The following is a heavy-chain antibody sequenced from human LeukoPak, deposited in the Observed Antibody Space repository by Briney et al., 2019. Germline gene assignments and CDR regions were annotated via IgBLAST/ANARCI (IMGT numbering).Heavy chain of an antibody. CDR3: ARGDYGGLGV. CDR2: IYTSGST. J-gene: IGHJ4*02. Sequence: SETLSLTCVVSGGSVDSGGFTWSWIRQPPGKGLEWIGFIYTSGSTYYTPSLKGRATISVDRSKNQVSLTVTSVTAADTAVYYCARGDYGGLGVWGQGTLVTVSS. CDR1: GGSVDSGGFT. D-gene: IGHD4-23*01. V-gene: IGHV4-30-2*01.